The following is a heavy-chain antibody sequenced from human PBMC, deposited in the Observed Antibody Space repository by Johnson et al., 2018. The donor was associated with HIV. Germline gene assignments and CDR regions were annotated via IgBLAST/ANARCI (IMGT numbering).Heavy chain of an antibody. D-gene: IGHD5-12*01. CDR2: ISLNGGTT. CDR3: AKPKSGYALGLGAFDI. V-gene: IGHV3-20*04. CDR1: GFIFDDYG. Sequence: VQLVESGGGEVRPGGSLRLACVASGFIFDDYGLTWVRQAPGKGLEWVSGISLNGGTTGYADSVRGRFTISRDNAKNSLYLQMNSLRAEDTAVYYCAKPKSGYALGLGAFDIWGQGTMVTVSS. J-gene: IGHJ3*02.